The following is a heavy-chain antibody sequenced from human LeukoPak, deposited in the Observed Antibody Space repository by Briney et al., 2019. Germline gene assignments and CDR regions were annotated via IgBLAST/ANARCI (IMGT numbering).Heavy chain of an antibody. V-gene: IGHV3-30-3*01. J-gene: IGHJ4*02. D-gene: IGHD3-10*01. CDR1: GFTFSGFT. Sequence: GGSLRLSCVGSGFTFSGFTMHWVRQAPGKGLEWVAVISYDRNSKYYADSVKGRLTISRDNSKNTMYLQIDNLRTEDTAVYYCSRVPGASDYWGQGTLVTVSS. CDR2: ISYDRNSK. CDR3: SRVPGASDY.